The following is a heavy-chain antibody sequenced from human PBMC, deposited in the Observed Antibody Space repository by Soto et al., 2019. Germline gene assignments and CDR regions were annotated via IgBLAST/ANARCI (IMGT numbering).Heavy chain of an antibody. CDR2: ISYDGGNK. J-gene: IGHJ4*02. D-gene: IGHD2-15*01. V-gene: IGHV3-30*18. CDR1: GFTFSTYG. CDR3: AKDTRLYTSGMPGY. Sequence: QVQLVESGGGVVQPGRSLRLSCAASGFTFSTYGMHWVRRAPGKGLEWVATISYDGGNKYYADSLKGRFTISRDNSKNTLYLQLNSLRTEDTAVYYCAKDTRLYTSGMPGYWGQGTLVTVSS.